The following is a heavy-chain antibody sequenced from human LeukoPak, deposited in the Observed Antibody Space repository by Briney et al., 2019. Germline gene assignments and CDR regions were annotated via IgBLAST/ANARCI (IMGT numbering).Heavy chain of an antibody. J-gene: IGHJ6*02. Sequence: GGSLRLSCAASGFTFSSYWMSWVRQAPGKGLEWVANIKQDGSEKYYADSVKGRFTISRDNSKNTLYLQMNSLRAEDTAVYYCARGTNYYDSSGYYWSSVYYGMDVWGQGTTVTVSS. CDR1: GFTFSSYW. CDR2: IKQDGSEK. D-gene: IGHD3-22*01. V-gene: IGHV3-7*01. CDR3: ARGTNYYDSSGYYWSSVYYGMDV.